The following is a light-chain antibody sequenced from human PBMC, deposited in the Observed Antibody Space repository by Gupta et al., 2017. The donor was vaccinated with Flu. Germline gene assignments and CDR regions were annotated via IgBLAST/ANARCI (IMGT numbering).Light chain of an antibody. J-gene: IGKJ4*01. CDR1: QTFSSF. CDR2: GAS. CDR3: QQEGIALVA. Sequence: EIVLTQSPGTLSLSPGERATLSCRASQTFSSFSAWYQQKPGQAPRLLIYGASSRATGVPDRFSGSGSETXFTLTIXRGEPEDSAVYYCQQEGIALVAFGXGTKVEIK. V-gene: IGKV3-20*01.